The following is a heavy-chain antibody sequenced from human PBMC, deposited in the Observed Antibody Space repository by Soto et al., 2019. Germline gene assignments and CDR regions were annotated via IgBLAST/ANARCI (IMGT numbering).Heavy chain of an antibody. D-gene: IGHD6-13*01. J-gene: IGHJ3*02. CDR3: ARDNSSSWYWRDAFDI. V-gene: IGHV1-2*02. CDR1: GSSITVYY. CDR2: INPNRGGT. Sequence: SLKGSCTASGSSITVYYMHCLRQAPGQGLEWMGWINPNRGGTNYAQKFQGRVTMTRDTSISTAYMELSRLRSDDTAVYYCARDNSSSWYWRDAFDIWGQGALVTV.